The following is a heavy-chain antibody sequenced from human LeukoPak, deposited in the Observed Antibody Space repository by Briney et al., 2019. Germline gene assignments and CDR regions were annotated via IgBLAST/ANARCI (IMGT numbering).Heavy chain of an antibody. J-gene: IGHJ4*02. CDR1: GFTFDDYA. CDR3: ARGGWFIVDY. V-gene: IGHV3-9*01. Sequence: SLRLSCAASGFTFDDYAMHWVRQAPGKGLEWVSGISWNSGSIGYADSVKGRFTISRDNAKNTLYLQMNSLRAEDTAVYYCARGGWFIVDYWGQGTLVTVSS. CDR2: ISWNSGSI. D-gene: IGHD3-10*01.